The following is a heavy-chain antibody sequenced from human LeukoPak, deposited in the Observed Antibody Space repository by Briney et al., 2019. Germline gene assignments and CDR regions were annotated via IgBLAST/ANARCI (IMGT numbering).Heavy chain of an antibody. CDR2: IKQDGSEK. V-gene: IGHV3-7*01. CDR3: ASCYSSTANSPIDY. Sequence: GGSLRLSCAASGFTFSSYWMSWVRQAPGKGLEWVANIKQDGSEKYYVDSVKGRFTISRDNAKDSLYLQMNSLRAEDTAVYYCASCYSSTANSPIDYWGQGTLVTVSS. D-gene: IGHD6-13*01. CDR1: GFTFSSYW. J-gene: IGHJ4*02.